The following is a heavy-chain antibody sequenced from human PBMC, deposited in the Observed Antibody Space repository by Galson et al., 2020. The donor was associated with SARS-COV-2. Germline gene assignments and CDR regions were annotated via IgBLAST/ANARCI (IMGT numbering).Heavy chain of an antibody. CDR3: ARVIPTPRVGAIDY. Sequence: QAWGSLRLSCAASGFTFSGYGMNWVRQAPGKGLVWVSYISSSSTTIYYADSVKGRFTVSRDNANNSLYLHMNSLRDEDTAVYYCARVIPTPRVGAIDYWGQGTLVTVSS. D-gene: IGHD1-26*01. CDR1: GFTFSGYG. V-gene: IGHV3-48*02. CDR2: ISSSSTTI. J-gene: IGHJ4*02.